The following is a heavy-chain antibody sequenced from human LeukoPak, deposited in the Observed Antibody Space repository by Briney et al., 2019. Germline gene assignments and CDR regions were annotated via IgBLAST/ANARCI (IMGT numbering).Heavy chain of an antibody. CDR3: ARGGGNYYMDV. CDR2: INPSGST. J-gene: IGHJ6*03. Sequence: PSETLSLTCAVYGGSFRSYYWSWIRQPPGKGLVWIGEINPSGSTNHNPSLSGRVTISVDTSKNQFSLTLRSVTDADTAVYYCARGGGNYYMDVWAKGTTVTVSS. V-gene: IGHV4-34*01. D-gene: IGHD3-16*01. CDR1: GGSFRSYY.